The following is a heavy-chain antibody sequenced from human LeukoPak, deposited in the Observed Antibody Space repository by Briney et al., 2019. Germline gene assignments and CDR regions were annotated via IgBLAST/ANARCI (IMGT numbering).Heavy chain of an antibody. V-gene: IGHV3-30*03. CDR1: GFTFSSYG. D-gene: IGHD6-19*01. CDR2: ISYDGSNK. J-gene: IGHJ4*02. Sequence: PGGSLRLSCAASGFTFSSYGMHWVRQAPGKGLEWVAVISYDGSNKYHADSVKGRFTISRDNSKNTLYLQMNSLRAEDTAVYYCEAVAGKPSVGFYYFDYWGQGTLVTVSS. CDR3: EAVAGKPSVGFYYFDY.